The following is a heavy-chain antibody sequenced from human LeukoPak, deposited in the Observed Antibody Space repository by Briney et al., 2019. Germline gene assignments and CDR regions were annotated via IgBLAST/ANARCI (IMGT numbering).Heavy chain of an antibody. Sequence: ASVKVSCKASGYIFTSYAMNWVRQAPGQGLEWMGRINTETGNPTYAQGFTGHFDFSLDTSVSTAYLQISSLKAEDTAVYYCATTGGSDYDSGMIIMEVWGQGTTVTVSS. J-gene: IGHJ6*02. D-gene: IGHD5-12*01. CDR1: GYIFTSYA. CDR2: INTETGNP. V-gene: IGHV7-4-1*02. CDR3: ATTGGSDYDSGMIIMEV.